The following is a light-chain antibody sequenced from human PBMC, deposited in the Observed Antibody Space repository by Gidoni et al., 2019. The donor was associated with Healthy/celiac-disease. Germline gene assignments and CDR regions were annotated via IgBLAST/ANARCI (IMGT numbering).Light chain of an antibody. V-gene: IGKV4-1*01. CDR3: QQYYSTPFA. CDR2: WAS. Sequence: DIVMTQSPDSLAVSLGERATINCKSSQSVLYSSNNKYYLAWYQQKPGQPPKLLIYWASTRESGVPDRFSGSGSGTDFTLTISSLQAEDVAVYYCQQYYSTPFAFXPXTKVDIK. J-gene: IGKJ3*01. CDR1: QSVLYSSNNKYY.